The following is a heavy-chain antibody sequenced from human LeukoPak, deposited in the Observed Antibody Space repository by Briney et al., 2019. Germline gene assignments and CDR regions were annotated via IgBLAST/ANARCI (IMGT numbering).Heavy chain of an antibody. CDR3: ARVYYSNSYDYWYFDL. D-gene: IGHD6-13*01. Sequence: SETLSLTCTVSGGSISSYYWSWIRQPPGKGLEWIGYIFYSGSTNYNPSLKSRVTISVDTSKNQFSLKLSSVTAADTAVYYCARVYYSNSYDYWYFDLWSRGTLVTVSS. V-gene: IGHV4-59*01. J-gene: IGHJ2*01. CDR2: IFYSGST. CDR1: GGSISSYY.